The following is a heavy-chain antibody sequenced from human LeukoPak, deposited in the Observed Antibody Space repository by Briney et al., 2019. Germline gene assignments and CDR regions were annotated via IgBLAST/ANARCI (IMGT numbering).Heavy chain of an antibody. CDR2: IYYSGST. D-gene: IGHD2-21*02. CDR1: GGSISSSSYY. Sequence: PSETLSLTCTVSGGSISSSSYYWGWVRQPPGKGLEWIGSIYYSGSTYYNPSLKSRVTISVDTSKNQFSLKLSSVTAADTALYYCARQASIVVVTAPGFDYWGQGTLVTVSS. CDR3: ARQASIVVVTAPGFDY. V-gene: IGHV4-39*01. J-gene: IGHJ4*02.